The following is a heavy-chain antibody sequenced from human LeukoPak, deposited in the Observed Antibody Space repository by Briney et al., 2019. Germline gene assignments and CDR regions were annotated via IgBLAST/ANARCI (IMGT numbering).Heavy chain of an antibody. D-gene: IGHD6-19*01. CDR1: GFMFRSFE. V-gene: IGHV3-48*03. CDR3: ALLAVASDFDY. CDR2: ISSGGTTM. J-gene: IGHJ4*02. Sequence: GGSLRLSCAASGFMFRSFEMYWVRQAPGKGLEWVAYISSGGTTMYYADSVKGRFTISRDDAKNSLFLQMNSLRAEDTAVYYCALLAVASDFDYWGQGTLVIVSS.